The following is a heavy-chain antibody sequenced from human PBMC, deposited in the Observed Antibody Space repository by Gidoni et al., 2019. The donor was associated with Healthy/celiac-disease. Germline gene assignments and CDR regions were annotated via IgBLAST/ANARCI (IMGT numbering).Heavy chain of an antibody. J-gene: IGHJ3*02. D-gene: IGHD2-15*01. V-gene: IGHV1-69*01. CDR1: GGTFSSYA. CDR2: IIPIFGTA. CDR3: ATDCSGGSCYHTVRPFDI. Sequence: QVQLVQSGAEVKKPGSSVKVSCKASGGTFSSYAISWVRQAPGQGLEWMGGIIPIFGTANYAQKFQGRVTITADESTSTAYMELSSLRSEDTAVYYCATDCSGGSCYHTVRPFDIWGQGTMVTVSS.